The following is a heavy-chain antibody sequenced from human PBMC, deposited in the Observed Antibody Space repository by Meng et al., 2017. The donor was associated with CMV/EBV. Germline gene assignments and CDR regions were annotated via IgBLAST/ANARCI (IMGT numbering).Heavy chain of an antibody. Sequence: SETLSLTCAVYSGSFSGYYWSWIRQPPGKGLEWIGEINHSGSTDYNPSLKSRVTISVDTSKNQFSLKLSSVNGADTAVYYCARLPPPLGYCSSTSCYNPQDAFDIWGQGTMVTVSS. CDR1: SGSFSGYY. CDR2: INHSGST. V-gene: IGHV4-34*01. D-gene: IGHD2-2*02. J-gene: IGHJ3*02. CDR3: ARLPPPLGYCSSTSCYNPQDAFDI.